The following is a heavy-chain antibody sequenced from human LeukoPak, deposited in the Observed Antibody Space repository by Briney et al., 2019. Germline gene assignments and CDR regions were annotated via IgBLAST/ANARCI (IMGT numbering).Heavy chain of an antibody. CDR3: ARVWEEGYYGSGSYVSWFDP. J-gene: IGHJ5*02. V-gene: IGHV1-69*05. CDR1: AGTFSSYA. D-gene: IGHD3-10*01. CDR2: IIPIFGTV. Sequence: GASVKVSCKASAGTFSSYAISWVRQAPGQGLEWMGGIIPIFGTVNYAQKFQGRVTITTDESTSTAYMELSSLRSEDTAVYYCARVWEEGYYGSGSYVSWFDPWGQGTLVTVSS.